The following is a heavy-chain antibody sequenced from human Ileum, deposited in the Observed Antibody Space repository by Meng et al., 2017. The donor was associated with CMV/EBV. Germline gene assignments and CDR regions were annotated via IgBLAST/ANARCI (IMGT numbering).Heavy chain of an antibody. J-gene: IGHJ5*02. CDR3: ARRIREVREISWENWLAP. CDR2: ICGTGTT. CDR1: GDALSTSS. Sequence: QASSQVPARPSQPRSLTCPVSGDALSTSSWNWIRQSAGSRLEWIGRICGTGTTNYNPSFKSRVTLSLDKSKNQFSLKLSSVTAADTAVYYCARRIREVREISWENWLAPWGQGTLVTVSS. V-gene: IGHV4-4*07. D-gene: IGHD3-10*01.